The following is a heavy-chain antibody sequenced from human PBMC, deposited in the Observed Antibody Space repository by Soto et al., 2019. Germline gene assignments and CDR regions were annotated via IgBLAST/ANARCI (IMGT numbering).Heavy chain of an antibody. J-gene: IGHJ4*02. CDR2: IYYSGST. V-gene: IGHV4-61*01. CDR3: GRLLPYDSIDYVGPDY. Sequence: PSETLSLTCTVSGGSVSSGSYYWSWIRQPPGKGLEWIGYIYYSGSTNYNPSLKSRVTISVDTSKNQFSLKLSSVTAADTAVYYCGRLLPYDSIDYVGPDYWGQGTLVTVSS. D-gene: IGHD3-22*01. CDR1: GGSVSSGSYY.